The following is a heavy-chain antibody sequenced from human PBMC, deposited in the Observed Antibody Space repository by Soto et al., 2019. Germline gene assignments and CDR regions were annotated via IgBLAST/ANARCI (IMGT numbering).Heavy chain of an antibody. V-gene: IGHV3-49*04. CDR2: IRSKAYGGTT. D-gene: IGHD2-2*02. J-gene: IGHJ6*02. CDR3: SRGVLPAAINYYYYYSGMDV. Sequence: PGGSLRLSCTASGFTFGDYPMSWVRQAPGKGLEWVGFIRSKAYGGTTEYAASVKGRFTISRDDSKSIAYLQMNSLKTEDTAVYYCSRGVLPAAINYYYYYSGMDVWGPGNTVTVSS. CDR1: GFTFGDYP.